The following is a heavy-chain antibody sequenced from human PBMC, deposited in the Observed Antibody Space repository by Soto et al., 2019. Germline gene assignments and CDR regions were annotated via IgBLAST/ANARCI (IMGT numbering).Heavy chain of an antibody. CDR2: ISWDGGST. CDR3: AKASGSTGLFDY. CDR1: GFTFDDYT. V-gene: IGHV3-43*01. D-gene: IGHD1-26*01. J-gene: IGHJ4*02. Sequence: EVQLVESGGVVVQPGGSLRLSCAASGFTFDDYTMHWVRQAPGKGLEWVSLISWDGGSTYYADSVKGRFTISRDNSKNALYLQMNSLRTEDTGLYYCAKASGSTGLFDYWGQGTLVTVSS.